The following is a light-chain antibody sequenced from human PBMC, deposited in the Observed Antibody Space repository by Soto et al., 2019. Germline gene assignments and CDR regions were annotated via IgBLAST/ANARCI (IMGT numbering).Light chain of an antibody. CDR3: QQSYTIPLT. CDR1: QSIRTY. CDR2: TAS. V-gene: IGKV1-39*01. J-gene: IGKJ3*01. Sequence: DIQMTQSPSSLSASVGDRVTITCRASQSIRTYLIWYQQKPGKAPNLLIYTASSLQSGVPSRFSGSGSGTDFTLTISSLQPEDFATYYCQQSYTIPLTFGPGTKVDVK.